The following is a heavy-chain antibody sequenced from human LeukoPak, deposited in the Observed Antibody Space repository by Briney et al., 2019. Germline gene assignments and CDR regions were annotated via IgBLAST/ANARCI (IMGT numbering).Heavy chain of an antibody. CDR2: INFIGGGT. V-gene: IGHV1-46*01. D-gene: IGHD2-15*01. J-gene: IGHJ4*02. CDR3: ARELAGNTDY. Sequence: ASVKVSCKASGYTFTGYYVHWVRQAPGQGLEWVGIINFIGGGTTYAQKFQGRVTLTRDTSTGTVYMELSSLRFEDTALYYCARELAGNTDYWGQGTLVTVSS. CDR1: GYTFTGYY.